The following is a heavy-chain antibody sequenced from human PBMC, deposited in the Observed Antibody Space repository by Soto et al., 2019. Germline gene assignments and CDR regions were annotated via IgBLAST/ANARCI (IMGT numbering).Heavy chain of an antibody. CDR3: AQSSLNYYDSSGYYYPY. CDR2: ISWNSGSI. Sequence: PWWSLRLSCAASGFTFDDYAMHWCRQAPGKGLEWVSGISWNSGSIGYADSVKGRFTISRDNAKNSLYLQMNSLRAEDTALYYCAQSSLNYYDSSGYYYPYWGQGTLVTVSS. J-gene: IGHJ4*02. V-gene: IGHV3-9*01. D-gene: IGHD3-22*01. CDR1: GFTFDDYA.